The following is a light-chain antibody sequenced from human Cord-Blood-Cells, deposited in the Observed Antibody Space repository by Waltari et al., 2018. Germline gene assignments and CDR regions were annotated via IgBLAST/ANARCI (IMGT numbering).Light chain of an antibody. V-gene: IGKV1-5*01. J-gene: IGKJ2*01. Sequence: DIQMTQSPSTLSASVGDRVTITCRASQSISSWLAWYQQKPGKAPKLLIYDASSLESGVPSRFSGSGSGTEFTLTISSLQHDDFATYYCQQYNSYSYTFGQGTKLKIK. CDR2: DAS. CDR1: QSISSW. CDR3: QQYNSYSYT.